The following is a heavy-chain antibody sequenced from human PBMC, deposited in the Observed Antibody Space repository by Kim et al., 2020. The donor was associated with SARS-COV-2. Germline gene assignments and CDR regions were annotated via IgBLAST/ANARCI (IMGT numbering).Heavy chain of an antibody. D-gene: IGHD6-19*01. CDR2: ISYDGSNK. Sequence: LSLTCAASGFTFSSYGMHWVRQAPGKGLEWVAVISYDGSNKYYADSVKGRFTISRDNSKNTLYLQMNSLRAEDTAVYYCAKEPSYSSGWYMYYFDYWGQGTLVTVSS. CDR1: GFTFSSYG. J-gene: IGHJ4*02. CDR3: AKEPSYSSGWYMYYFDY. V-gene: IGHV3-30*18.